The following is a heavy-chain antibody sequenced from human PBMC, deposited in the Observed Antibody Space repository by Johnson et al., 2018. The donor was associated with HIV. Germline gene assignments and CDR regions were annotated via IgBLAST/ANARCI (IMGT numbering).Heavy chain of an antibody. D-gene: IGHD3-16*01. Sequence: MQLVESGGGLVQPGGSLRLSCAASGFTFSSYWMSWVRQAPGKGLEWVANIKQDGSEKYYADSVKGRFTISRDNAKNSLYLQMNSLRAEDTALYYCAKGSGGEADAFDIWGQGTMVTVSS. CDR3: AKGSGGEADAFDI. CDR1: GFTFSSYW. CDR2: IKQDGSEK. V-gene: IGHV3-7*05. J-gene: IGHJ3*02.